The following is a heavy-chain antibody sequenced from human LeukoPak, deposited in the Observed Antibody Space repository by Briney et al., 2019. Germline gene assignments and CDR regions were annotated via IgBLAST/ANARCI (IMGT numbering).Heavy chain of an antibody. V-gene: IGHV3-53*01. Sequence: PGGSLRLSCAASGFTVSSNYMSWVRQAPGKGLEWVSVIYSGGSTYYAGSVKGRFTISRDNSKSTLYLQMNSLRAEDTAVYYCVRALIAAVGKDAFDIWGQGTMVTVSS. D-gene: IGHD6-13*01. CDR3: VRALIAAVGKDAFDI. J-gene: IGHJ3*02. CDR1: GFTVSSNY. CDR2: IYSGGST.